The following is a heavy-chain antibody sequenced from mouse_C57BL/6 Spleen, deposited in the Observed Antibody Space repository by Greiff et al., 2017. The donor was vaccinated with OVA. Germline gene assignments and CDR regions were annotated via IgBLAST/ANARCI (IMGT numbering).Heavy chain of an antibody. Sequence: VQLQQPGAELVRPGSSVKLSCKASGYTFTSYWMDWVKQRPGQGLEWIGNIYPSDSETHYNQKFKDKATLTVDKSSSTAYMQLSSLTSEDSAVYYCARKGNWEGGYFDVWGTGTTVTVSS. D-gene: IGHD4-1*01. J-gene: IGHJ1*03. CDR1: GYTFTSYW. V-gene: IGHV1-61*01. CDR2: IYPSDSET. CDR3: ARKGNWEGGYFDV.